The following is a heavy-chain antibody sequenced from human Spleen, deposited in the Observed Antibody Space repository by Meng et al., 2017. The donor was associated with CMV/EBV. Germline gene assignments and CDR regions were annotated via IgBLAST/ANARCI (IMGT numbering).Heavy chain of an antibody. Sequence: SETLSLTCTVSGGSMSNSNYYWGWIRQPPGKGLEWIGTIHYTGFTNYNSSLKSRVTISLDTSKNQVSLSLTSVTAADTAIYYCARLQRGSLDSWGQGTLVTVSS. J-gene: IGHJ4*02. V-gene: IGHV4-39*07. CDR1: GGSMSNSNYY. D-gene: IGHD6-13*01. CDR2: IHYTGFT. CDR3: ARLQRGSLDS.